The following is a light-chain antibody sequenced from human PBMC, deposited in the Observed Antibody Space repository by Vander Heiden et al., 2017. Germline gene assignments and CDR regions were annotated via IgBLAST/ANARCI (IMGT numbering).Light chain of an antibody. CDR3: QQYYSTPPYT. V-gene: IGKV4-1*01. CDR1: QSVLYSSNNKNY. CDR2: WAS. Sequence: EIVIAQAPNSLGCSLGERATINCKSSQSVLYSSNNKNYLAWYQQKPGQPPKLLIYWASTRESGVPDRFSGSGSGTDFTLTISSLQAEDVAVYYCQQYYSTPPYTFGQGTKLEIK. J-gene: IGKJ2*01.